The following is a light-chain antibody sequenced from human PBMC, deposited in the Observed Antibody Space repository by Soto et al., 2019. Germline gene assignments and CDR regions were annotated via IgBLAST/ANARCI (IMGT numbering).Light chain of an antibody. CDR3: QSYDSSLSADV. V-gene: IGLV1-40*01. CDR1: GSNMGEGYD. CDR2: GNS. Sequence: HSVLPQPPSASGAPGQKVTTSCTGSGSNMGEGYDLQWYQHLPETPPKLLLYGNSNRPSGCPDRFSGSKSGTSASLAITGLQAEDESYYYCQSYDSSLSADVFGSGTKVTVL. J-gene: IGLJ1*01.